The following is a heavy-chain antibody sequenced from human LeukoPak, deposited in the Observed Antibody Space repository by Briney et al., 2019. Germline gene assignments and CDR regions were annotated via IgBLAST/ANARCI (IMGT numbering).Heavy chain of an antibody. D-gene: IGHD3-22*01. V-gene: IGHV1-18*01. CDR3: ASSDYYDSSGYLY. CDR2: ISTETQSP. CDR1: GYTSPFYG. J-gene: IGHJ4*02. Sequence: ASVMVSCKVSGYTSPFYGITWVRQAPGQGLEWMGWISTETQSPNYAQKLQDRLTITTDIATSTAYMELSSLRSEDTAVYYCASSDYYDSSGYLYWGQGTLVTVSS.